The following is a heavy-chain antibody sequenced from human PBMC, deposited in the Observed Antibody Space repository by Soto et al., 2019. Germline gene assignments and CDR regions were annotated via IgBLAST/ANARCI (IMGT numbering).Heavy chain of an antibody. Sequence: QTLSLTCVISVDSVSSNSAAWNWIRQSPSRGLEWLGRTYFRSKWYTDYADSVTDRVSVKTDTSKNQFSLHMKSVTPEDSAFYYCARDGGSTGTTVILGSSGQGTLVTVSS. D-gene: IGHD1-7*01. J-gene: IGHJ4*02. V-gene: IGHV6-1*01. CDR3: ARDGGSTGTTVILGS. CDR2: TYFRSKWYT. CDR1: VDSVSSNSAA.